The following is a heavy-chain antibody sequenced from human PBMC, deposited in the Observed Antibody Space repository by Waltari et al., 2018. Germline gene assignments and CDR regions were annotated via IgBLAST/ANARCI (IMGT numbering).Heavy chain of an antibody. J-gene: IGHJ2*01. Sequence: QVQLQYAGPALVKPSQPLSLTTTVPVGSLSSGRHYWSCTRRPAGKGLEWIGRIYTSGSTNYNPSLKSRVTISVDTSKNQFSLKLSSVTAADTAVYYCARDGLGGSWGYWYFDLWGRGTLVTVSS. V-gene: IGHV4-61*02. CDR3: ARDGLGGSWGYWYFDL. CDR1: VGSLSSGRHY. CDR2: IYTSGST. D-gene: IGHD1-26*01.